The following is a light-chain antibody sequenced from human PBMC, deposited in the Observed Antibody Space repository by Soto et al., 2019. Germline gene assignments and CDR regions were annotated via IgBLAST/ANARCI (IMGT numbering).Light chain of an antibody. CDR2: GAS. CDR3: QQYGSSLFT. J-gene: IGKJ3*01. CDR1: QSVSSSY. V-gene: IGKV3-20*01. Sequence: EIVLTQSPGTLSLSPGERATLSCRASQSVSSSYLAWYQQKPGQAPRLLIYGASSRASGIPDRFSGSGSGTVFTLIISILDTEDFAVYYCQQYGSSLFTFGPGTKVDIK.